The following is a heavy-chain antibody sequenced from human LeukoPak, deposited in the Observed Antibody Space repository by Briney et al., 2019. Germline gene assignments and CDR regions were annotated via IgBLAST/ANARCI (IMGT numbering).Heavy chain of an antibody. V-gene: IGHV3-33*01. CDR3: ARVYHDSSGYYGPLGY. CDR1: GFTFSNYG. J-gene: IGHJ4*02. Sequence: GRSLRLSCAASGFTFSNYGMHWVRQAPGKELEWVAGIWYDGFNKYYADSVKGRFTISRDNSKNTLYLQMNSLRAEDTAVYYCARVYHDSSGYYGPLGYWGQGTLVTVSS. CDR2: IWYDGFNK. D-gene: IGHD3-22*01.